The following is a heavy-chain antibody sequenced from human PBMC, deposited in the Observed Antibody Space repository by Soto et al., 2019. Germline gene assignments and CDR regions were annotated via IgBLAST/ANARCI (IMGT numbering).Heavy chain of an antibody. D-gene: IGHD3-22*01. Sequence: QVQLQESGPGLVKPSETLSLTCTVSGASVSAGYWSWIRQPPGKGLEWIGFMYFGGSFNYNPALTSRVSISVETSKNQFSTKVTSVTAADTAVYYCAKSYYDTTGFAVDPWGQGTLVTVSS. CDR3: AKSYYDTTGFAVDP. V-gene: IGHV4-59*02. J-gene: IGHJ5*02. CDR2: MYFGGSF. CDR1: GASVSAGY.